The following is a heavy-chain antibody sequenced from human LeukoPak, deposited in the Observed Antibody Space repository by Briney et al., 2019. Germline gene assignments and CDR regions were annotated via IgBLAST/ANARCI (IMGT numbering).Heavy chain of an antibody. J-gene: IGHJ2*01. CDR1: GYSISSGYY. V-gene: IGHV4-38-2*02. Sequence: PSETLSLTCTVSGYSISSGYYWGWIRQPPGKGLEWIESVYHFGSTYYNPSLKSRVTISVDTSKNQLSLRLSSVTAADTAVYYCARGEGGPLSSRYFDLWGRGTLVTVSS. CDR3: ARGEGGPLSSRYFDL. CDR2: VYHFGST. D-gene: IGHD6-19*01.